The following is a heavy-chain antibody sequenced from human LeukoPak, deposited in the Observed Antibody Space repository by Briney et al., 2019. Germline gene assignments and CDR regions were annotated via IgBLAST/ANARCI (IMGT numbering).Heavy chain of an antibody. J-gene: IGHJ5*02. V-gene: IGHV3-64*01. CDR2: ISSNGGSA. D-gene: IGHD5-12*01. CDR3: AREATGIGINWFDP. Sequence: GGSLRLSCAASGFTFSSYAMHWVRQAPGKGLEYVSAISSNGGSAYYANSVKGRFTISRDNSKNTLYLQMGSPRAEDMAVYYCAREATGIGINWFDPWGQGTLVTVSS. CDR1: GFTFSSYA.